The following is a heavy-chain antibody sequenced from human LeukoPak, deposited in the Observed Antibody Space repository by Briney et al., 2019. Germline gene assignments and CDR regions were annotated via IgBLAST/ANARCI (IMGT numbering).Heavy chain of an antibody. D-gene: IGHD6-19*01. Sequence: GASVKVSCKASAYALSGYYMHWVRQAPGQGLEWMGWINPKSGVTSYAQKFQGRVTMTWDTSINTTFMELSRLRSDDTAVYYCARRIAVAGSPVYYFDYWGQGTLVTVSS. CDR2: INPKSGVT. V-gene: IGHV1-2*02. J-gene: IGHJ4*02. CDR3: ARRIAVAGSPVYYFDY. CDR1: AYALSGYY.